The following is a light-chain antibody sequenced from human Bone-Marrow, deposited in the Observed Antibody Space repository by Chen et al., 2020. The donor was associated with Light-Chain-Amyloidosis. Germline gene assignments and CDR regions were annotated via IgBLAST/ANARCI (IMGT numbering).Light chain of an antibody. CDR3: QSADSSGTYEVI. V-gene: IGLV3-25*03. J-gene: IGLJ2*01. Sequence: SYELTQPPSVSVSPGQTARITCSGDDLPTKYAYWYQQKPGQAPVLVIHRDNERPSGISERFSGSSSGTTATLTISGDQAEDEADYHCQSADSSGTYEVIFGGGTTLTVL. CDR2: RDN. CDR1: DLPTKY.